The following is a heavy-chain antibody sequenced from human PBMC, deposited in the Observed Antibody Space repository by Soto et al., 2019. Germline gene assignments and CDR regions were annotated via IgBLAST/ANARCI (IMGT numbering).Heavy chain of an antibody. J-gene: IGHJ4*02. Sequence: EVQLVESGGGLVKPGGSLRLSCAASGFIFSTYNMNWVRQAPGKGLEWVSAITTSDYVYYADSVKGRFTVSRDSAQNSVFLQMDSLRAEDTAVYYCSPHTIGLPTFGGENWGQGTLVTVSS. CDR2: ITTSDYV. CDR3: SPHTIGLPTFGGEN. D-gene: IGHD3-3*01. CDR1: GFIFSTYN. V-gene: IGHV3-21*06.